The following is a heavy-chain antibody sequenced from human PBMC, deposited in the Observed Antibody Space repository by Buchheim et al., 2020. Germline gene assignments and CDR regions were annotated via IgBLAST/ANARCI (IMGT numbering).Heavy chain of an antibody. J-gene: IGHJ4*02. CDR2: IYYSWIT. Sequence: QLQLQESGPGLVKPSETLSLTCTVSGGSISSSSYYWGWIRQPPGKGLEWIGSIYYSWITYYNPSLKSRVTIFVNTSNKQFDLKLSSVTAADTAVYYCARDRYYDSSGYDWGQGTL. CDR1: GGSISSSSYY. D-gene: IGHD3-22*01. CDR3: ARDRYYDSSGYD. V-gene: IGHV4-39*07.